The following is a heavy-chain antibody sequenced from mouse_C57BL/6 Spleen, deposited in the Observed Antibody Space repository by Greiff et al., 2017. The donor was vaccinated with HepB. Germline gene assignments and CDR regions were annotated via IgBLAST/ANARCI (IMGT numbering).Heavy chain of an antibody. Sequence: QVQLQQPGTELVKPGASVKLSCKASGYTFTSYWMHWVKQRPGQGLEWIGNINPSNGGTNYNEKFKSKATLTVDNSSSTAYMQLSSLTSEDSAVYYCARWGYSNYSWYFDVWGTGTTVTVSS. J-gene: IGHJ1*03. CDR3: ARWGYSNYSWYFDV. CDR1: GYTFTSYW. CDR2: INPSNGGT. V-gene: IGHV1-53*01. D-gene: IGHD2-5*01.